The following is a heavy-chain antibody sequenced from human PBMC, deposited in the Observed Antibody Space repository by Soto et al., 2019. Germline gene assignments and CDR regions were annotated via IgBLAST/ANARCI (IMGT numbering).Heavy chain of an antibody. CDR1: GGSISSYY. D-gene: IGHD2-15*01. CDR2: IYTTGTT. J-gene: IGHJ6*02. Sequence: SETLSLTCTVSGGSISSYYWTWIRRPAGKGLEWIGRIYTTGTTNYNPSLKSRVTLSLDTSKNQFSLKLNSVTAADTAVYYCARGGEGYCSGGTCSDFVCGMGVWGQGTTVTVSS. V-gene: IGHV4-4*07. CDR3: ARGGEGYCSGGTCSDFVCGMGV.